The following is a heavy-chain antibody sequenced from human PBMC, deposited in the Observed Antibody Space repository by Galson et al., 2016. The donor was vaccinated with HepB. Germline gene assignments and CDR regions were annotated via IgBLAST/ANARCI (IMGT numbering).Heavy chain of an antibody. CDR2: INPNSGGT. D-gene: IGHD3-3*01. V-gene: IGHV1-2*04. J-gene: IGHJ5*02. CDR1: GYTFTGYY. Sequence: SVKVSCKASGYTFTGYYMHWVRQAPGQGLEWMGWINPNSGGTNYAQKFQGWVTMTRDTSISTAYMELSRLRSDDTAVYYCARGAAFDLEWLLFDNWFDPWGQGTLVTVSS. CDR3: ARGAAFDLEWLLFDNWFDP.